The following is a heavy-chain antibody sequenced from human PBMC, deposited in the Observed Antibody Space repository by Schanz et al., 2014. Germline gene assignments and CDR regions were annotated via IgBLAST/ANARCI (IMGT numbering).Heavy chain of an antibody. Sequence: VHLVESGGGLVQPGGSLRLSCAASGFTFSSYAMSWVRQAPGKGLEWVSAISGSGGSTYYADSVKGRFTISRDNSKNTLYLQLNSLRADDTAVYYCARIGGSVFDYWAQGTLVTVSS. D-gene: IGHD3-10*01. V-gene: IGHV3-23*04. J-gene: IGHJ4*02. CDR3: ARIGGSVFDY. CDR2: ISGSGGST. CDR1: GFTFSSYA.